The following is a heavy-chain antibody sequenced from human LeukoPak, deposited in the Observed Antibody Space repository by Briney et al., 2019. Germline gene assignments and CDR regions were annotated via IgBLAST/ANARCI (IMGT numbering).Heavy chain of an antibody. CDR2: ITNGGSTI. J-gene: IGHJ6*02. V-gene: IGHV3-11*01. CDR3: ARSIGLAGGGVDV. CDR1: GFTFSDYN. D-gene: IGHD4-23*01. Sequence: GGSLRLSCAASGFTFSDYNMNWVRQAPGKGLEWVSYITNGGSTIHHADSVKGRFTISRDNAKKTLYLQMNSLRAEDTAVYYCARSIGLAGGGVDVWGQGTTVTVSS.